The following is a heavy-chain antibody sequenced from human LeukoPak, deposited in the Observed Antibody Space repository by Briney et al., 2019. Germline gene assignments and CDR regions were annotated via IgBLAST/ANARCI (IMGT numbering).Heavy chain of an antibody. V-gene: IGHV4-59*01. Sequence: SETLSLTCTISGGSINSYYWSWIRQPPGKGLEWIGYIYYSGSTNYNPSLKSRVTISRDTSKNQFSLKLRSVTAADTAVYYCTSGGMVSGDYWGHGTLVTVSS. CDR3: TSGGMVSGDY. D-gene: IGHD2-8*01. CDR1: GGSINSYY. CDR2: IYYSGST. J-gene: IGHJ4*01.